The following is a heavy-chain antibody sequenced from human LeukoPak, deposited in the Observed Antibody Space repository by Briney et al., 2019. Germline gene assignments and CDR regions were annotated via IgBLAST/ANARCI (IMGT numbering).Heavy chain of an antibody. CDR2: ISHDGSNK. Sequence: PGGSLRLSCAASGFTFSSYGMHWVRQAPGKGLEWVAVISHDGSNKYYADSVRGRFTISRDNSKNTLYLQMNSLRAEDTAVYYCVEFDYWGQGTLVTVSS. J-gene: IGHJ4*02. V-gene: IGHV3-30*03. CDR1: GFTFSSYG. CDR3: VEFDY.